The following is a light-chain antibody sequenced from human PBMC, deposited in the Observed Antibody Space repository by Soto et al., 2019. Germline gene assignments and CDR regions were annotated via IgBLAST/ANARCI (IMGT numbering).Light chain of an antibody. J-gene: IGKJ4*01. CDR1: QDINNW. CDR3: QQANSFPLT. Sequence: DIQMTQFPSSVSASVGDRVTITCRASQDINNWLAWYQQKPGKAPKVLIYTTSNLQSGVPSRLSGSRSGTDFTLTINSLQPEDFATYYCQQANSFPLTFGGGTKVEIK. V-gene: IGKV1D-12*01. CDR2: TTS.